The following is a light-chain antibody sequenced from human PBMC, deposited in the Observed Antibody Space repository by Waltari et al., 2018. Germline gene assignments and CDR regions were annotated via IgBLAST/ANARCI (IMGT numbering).Light chain of an antibody. V-gene: IGLV2-8*01. CDR3: SSYGGSNNWV. Sequence: QSALTQPPSASGSPGPSVTLSCTGTSGDVGGYNSVSWYQPRPGKVPKLMISEVSKRPPGVPDRFSGSKSGNTASLTVSGLQAEDEAQYYCSSYGGSNNWVFGGGTKLTVL. CDR1: SGDVGGYNS. J-gene: IGLJ3*02. CDR2: EVS.